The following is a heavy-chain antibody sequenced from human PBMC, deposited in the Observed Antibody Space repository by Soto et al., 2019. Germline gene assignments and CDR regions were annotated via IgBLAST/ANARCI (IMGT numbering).Heavy chain of an antibody. CDR2: INPDTGDT. V-gene: IGHV1-2*02. Sequence: ASVKVSCKTSGFTFTGYYIHWVRQAPGQGLEWMGWINPDTGDTKYAQRFQGRVALTSDTSINTAYMDLSRLRPDDTAVYYCARDQRYYGSGYYYSDSRGQGTLVTVSS. J-gene: IGHJ1*01. CDR1: GFTFTGYY. D-gene: IGHD3-10*01. CDR3: ARDQRYYGSGYYYSDS.